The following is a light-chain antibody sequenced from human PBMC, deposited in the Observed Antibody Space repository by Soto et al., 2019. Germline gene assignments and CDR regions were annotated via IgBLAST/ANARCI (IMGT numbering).Light chain of an antibody. CDR3: QQYGSSLSWA. Sequence: PGERATLSCRASQSVSSSYLAWYQQKPGQAPRLLIYGASSRATGIPDRFSGSGSGTDFTLTISRLEPEDFAVYYCQQYGSSLSWAFGQGTKVDIK. CDR2: GAS. CDR1: QSVSSSY. V-gene: IGKV3-20*01. J-gene: IGKJ1*01.